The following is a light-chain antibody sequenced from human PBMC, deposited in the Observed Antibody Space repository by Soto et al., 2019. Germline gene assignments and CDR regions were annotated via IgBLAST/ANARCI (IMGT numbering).Light chain of an antibody. J-gene: IGLJ2*01. V-gene: IGLV2-14*01. Sequence: QSALTQPASVSGSPGQSLTISCTGTSSDVGGFNYVSWYQQHPGKAPKLMIYEVSDRPSGISNRFSGSKSGNTASLTISGLQAEDEADYYCTSYTISSTLVVFGGGTKVTVL. CDR1: SSDVGGFNY. CDR3: TSYTISSTLVV. CDR2: EVS.